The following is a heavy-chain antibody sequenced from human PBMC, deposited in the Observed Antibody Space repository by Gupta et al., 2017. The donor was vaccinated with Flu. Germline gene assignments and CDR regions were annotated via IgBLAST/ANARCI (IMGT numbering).Heavy chain of an antibody. V-gene: IGHV3-48*02. CDR3: AREFSLSVPAPGY. D-gene: IGHD3-16*02. CDR2: ISSSATTI. CDR1: GFTLTSYT. Sequence: EVQLVESGGGLVQPGGSLRLSCVASGFTLTSYTMNWVRQAPGKGLEWLSYISSSATTIYYADSVKGRLTISRDTAQNSLFLQMNSLRDEDTAVYYCAREFSLSVPAPGYWGQGTLVTVSA. J-gene: IGHJ4*02.